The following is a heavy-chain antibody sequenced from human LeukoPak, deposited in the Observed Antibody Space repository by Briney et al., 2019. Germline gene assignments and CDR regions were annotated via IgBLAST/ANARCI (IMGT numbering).Heavy chain of an antibody. D-gene: IGHD6-6*01. J-gene: IGHJ5*02. Sequence: SETLSLTCAVYGGSFSGYYWSWIRQPPGKGLEWIGEINHSGSTNYNPSLKSRVTISVDTSKNQFSLKLSSVTAADTAVYYCARVVAAARPSNNWFDPWGQGTLVTVSS. CDR1: GGSFSGYY. V-gene: IGHV4-34*01. CDR3: ARVVAAARPSNNWFDP. CDR2: INHSGST.